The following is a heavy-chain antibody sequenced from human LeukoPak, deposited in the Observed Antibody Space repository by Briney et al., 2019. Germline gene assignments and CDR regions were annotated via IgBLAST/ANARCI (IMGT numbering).Heavy chain of an antibody. Sequence: PGGSLRLSCAASGFTFDDYAMHWVRHAPGKGLEWVSGISWNSGSIGHADSVKGRFTISRDNAKNSLYLQMNSLRAEDTALYYCAKHYDSSGYYYGNAFDIWGQGTMVTVSS. J-gene: IGHJ3*02. CDR3: AKHYDSSGYYYGNAFDI. CDR1: GFTFDDYA. V-gene: IGHV3-9*01. CDR2: ISWNSGSI. D-gene: IGHD3-22*01.